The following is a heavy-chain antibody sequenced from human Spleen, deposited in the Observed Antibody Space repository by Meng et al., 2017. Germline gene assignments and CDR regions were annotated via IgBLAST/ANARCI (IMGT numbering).Heavy chain of an antibody. D-gene: IGHD1-26*01. V-gene: IGHV3-30*04. CDR3: ARVVSGTFPFSDY. J-gene: IGHJ4*02. CDR2: ISYDGSNK. CDR1: GFTFSSYA. Sequence: GESLKISCAASGFTFSSYAMHWVRQAPGKGLEWVAVISYDGSNKYYADSVKGRFTISRDNSKNTLYLQMNSLRAEDTALYYCARVVSGTFPFSDYWGQGALVTVSS.